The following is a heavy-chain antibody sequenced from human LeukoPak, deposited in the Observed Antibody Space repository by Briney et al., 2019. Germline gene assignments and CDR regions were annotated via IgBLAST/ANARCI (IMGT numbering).Heavy chain of an antibody. V-gene: IGHV4-38-2*02. D-gene: IGHD3-16*02. CDR2: IYHSGST. J-gene: IGHJ4*02. Sequence: SETLSLTCTVSGYSISSGYYWGWIRQPPGKGLEWIGSIYHSGSTYYNPSLKSRVTISVDTSKNQFSLKLSSVTAADTAVYYCASAYDYVWGSHRFFDYWGQGTLVTVSS. CDR1: GYSISSGYY. CDR3: ASAYDYVWGSHRFFDY.